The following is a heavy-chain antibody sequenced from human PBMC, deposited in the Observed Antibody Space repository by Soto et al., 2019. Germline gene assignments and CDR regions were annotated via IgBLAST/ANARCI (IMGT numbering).Heavy chain of an antibody. CDR3: ARIADFWSGYIDY. Sequence: SETLSVTCTVSVGSISSGDYYWSWIRQPPGKGLEWIGYIYYSGSTYYNPSLKSRVTISVDTSKNQFSLKLSSVTAADTAVYYCARIADFWSGYIDYWGQGTLVTVS. CDR1: VGSISSGDYY. D-gene: IGHD3-3*01. CDR2: IYYSGST. V-gene: IGHV4-30-4*01. J-gene: IGHJ4*02.